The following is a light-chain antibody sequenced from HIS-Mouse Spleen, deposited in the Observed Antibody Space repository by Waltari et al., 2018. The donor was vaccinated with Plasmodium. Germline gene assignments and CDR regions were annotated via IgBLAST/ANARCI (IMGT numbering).Light chain of an antibody. CDR2: GKH. V-gene: IGLV3-19*01. CDR3: NSRDSSGNHWV. J-gene: IGLJ3*02. CDR1: SLRHYY. Sequence: SSELTQDPAVSVALGHTVRITCQGHSLRHYYSSWYQQKPGQAPLLVNYGKHNRPSGIPDRFSGSSSGNTASLTITGAQAEDEADYYCNSRDSSGNHWVFGGGTKLTVL.